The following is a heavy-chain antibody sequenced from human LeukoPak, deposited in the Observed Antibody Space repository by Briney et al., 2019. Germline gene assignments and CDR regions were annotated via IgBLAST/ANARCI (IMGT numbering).Heavy chain of an antibody. CDR1: GFTFSDYY. Sequence: GGSLRLSCAASGFTFSDYYMTWIRQAPGKGLEWISYISTSAGTIYYADSVKGRFTISRDNAKNSLYLQMNSLRAEDTAVYYCARDAIDSSGFDFDYWGQRTLVTVSS. D-gene: IGHD3-22*01. V-gene: IGHV3-11*01. CDR3: ARDAIDSSGFDFDY. CDR2: ISTSAGTI. J-gene: IGHJ4*02.